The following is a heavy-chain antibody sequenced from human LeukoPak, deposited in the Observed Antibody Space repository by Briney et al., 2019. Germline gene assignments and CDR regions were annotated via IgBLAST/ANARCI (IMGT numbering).Heavy chain of an antibody. CDR3: AELGITMIGGV. D-gene: IGHD3-10*02. CDR2: ISYEGTIK. Sequence: PGRSLRLSCAASGFTLSTYGIHWVRQAPGKGLEWVTFISYEGTIKRYADSVKGRFTISRDNAKNSLYLQMNSLRAEDTAVYYCAELGITMIGGVWGKGTTVTISS. CDR1: GFTLSTYG. J-gene: IGHJ6*04. V-gene: IGHV3-30*18.